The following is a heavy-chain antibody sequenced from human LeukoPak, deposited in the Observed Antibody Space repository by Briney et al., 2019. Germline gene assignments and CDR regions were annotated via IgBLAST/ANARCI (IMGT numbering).Heavy chain of an antibody. J-gene: IGHJ5*02. Sequence: GGCLRLSCAASGFTFNGSAMHWVRQASGKGLEWVGRIRSKANSYATAYAASVKGRFTISRDDSKNTAYLQMNSLKTEDTAVYYCTSSGPTGSNWFDPWGQGTLVTVSS. D-gene: IGHD3-10*01. CDR1: GFTFNGSA. CDR3: TSSGPTGSNWFDP. V-gene: IGHV3-73*01. CDR2: IRSKANSYAT.